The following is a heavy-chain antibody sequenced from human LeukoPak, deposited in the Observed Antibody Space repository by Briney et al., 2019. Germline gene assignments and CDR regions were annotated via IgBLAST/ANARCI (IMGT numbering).Heavy chain of an antibody. CDR3: AKDLRSWRYHDTGTGSYYYYYMDV. CDR1: GYSFAGYH. Sequence: EASVRVSRQASGYSFAGYHIHWLRQAPGQGVEWMGWLHPSSGGTLYAQMFQGRVTMTRDTSMNTAHMELSSLTSDDTAVYYCAKDLRSWRYHDTGTGSYYYYYMDVWGTGTTVTVSS. V-gene: IGHV1-2*02. CDR2: LHPSSGGT. D-gene: IGHD3/OR15-3a*01. J-gene: IGHJ6*03.